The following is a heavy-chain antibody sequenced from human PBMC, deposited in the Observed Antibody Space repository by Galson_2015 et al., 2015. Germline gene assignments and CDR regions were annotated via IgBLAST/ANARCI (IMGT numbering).Heavy chain of an antibody. D-gene: IGHD6-19*01. CDR2: ISDSGGST. CDR1: GFTFSNSG. V-gene: IGHV3-23*01. CDR3: AKDFAYGWHVDY. Sequence: SLRLSCAASGFTFSNSGMSWVRQAPGKGLEWVSVISDSGGSTYYADSVKGRFTVSRDNSRNTLYLQMNSLRAEDTAVYYCAKDFAYGWHVDYWGQGTLVTVSS. J-gene: IGHJ4*02.